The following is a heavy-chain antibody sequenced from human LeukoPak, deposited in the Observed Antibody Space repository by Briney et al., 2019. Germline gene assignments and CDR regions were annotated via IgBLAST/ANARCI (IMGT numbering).Heavy chain of an antibody. V-gene: IGHV4-30-4*08. Sequence: SQTLSLTCTVSGGSISSGDYYWSWIRQPPGKGLEWIGYIYCSGSTYYNPSLKSRVTISVDTSKNQFSLKLSSVTAADTAVYYCARVRGSSWYFAFDPWGQGTLVTVSS. D-gene: IGHD6-13*01. CDR2: IYCSGST. J-gene: IGHJ5*02. CDR3: ARVRGSSWYFAFDP. CDR1: GGSISSGDYY.